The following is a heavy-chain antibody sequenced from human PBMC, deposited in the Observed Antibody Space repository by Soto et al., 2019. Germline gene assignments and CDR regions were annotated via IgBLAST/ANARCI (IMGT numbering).Heavy chain of an antibody. D-gene: IGHD3-9*01. CDR3: ARDKEGILDT. Sequence: SETLSLTCTVSGGSISSGGYYWSWIRQHPGKGLEWIGYIYYSGSTYYSPSLKSRVTISVDTSKNQFSLKLSSVTAADTAVYYCARDKEGILDTWGQGTLVTVSS. V-gene: IGHV4-31*03. J-gene: IGHJ5*02. CDR1: GGSISSGGYY. CDR2: IYYSGST.